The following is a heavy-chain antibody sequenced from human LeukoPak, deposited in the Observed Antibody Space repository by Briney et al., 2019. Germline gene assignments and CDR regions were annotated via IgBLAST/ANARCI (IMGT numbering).Heavy chain of an antibody. Sequence: PGGSLRLSCAASGFTFSSYSRHWVRQAAGKGLVWVSRIKTDGITTTYADSVKGRFTTSRDNAKNTLYLQMDSLRAEDTAVYYCARDSPVSGDSYWGQGTLVTVSS. CDR2: IKTDGITT. D-gene: IGHD3-22*01. CDR1: GFTFSSYS. CDR3: ARDSPVSGDSY. V-gene: IGHV3-74*01. J-gene: IGHJ4*02.